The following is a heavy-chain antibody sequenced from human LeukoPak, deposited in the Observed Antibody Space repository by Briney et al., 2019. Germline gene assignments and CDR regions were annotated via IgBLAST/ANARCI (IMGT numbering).Heavy chain of an antibody. CDR1: GGSISTYY. CDR3: ARDGYSGSDAL. Sequence: PSETLSLTCTVSGGSISTYYWSWIRQPPGKGLEWIGYIYHSGSTNYNPSLKSRITISVHTSQNQFSLKLSSVTAADTAVYYCARDGYSGSDALWGQGTLVTVSS. D-gene: IGHD5-12*01. J-gene: IGHJ4*02. CDR2: IYHSGST. V-gene: IGHV4-59*01.